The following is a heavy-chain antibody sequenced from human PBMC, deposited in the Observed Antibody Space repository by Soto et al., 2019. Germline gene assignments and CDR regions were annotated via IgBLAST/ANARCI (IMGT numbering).Heavy chain of an antibody. D-gene: IGHD3-22*01. CDR1: GGAVSSSDW. CDR2: IYHSGST. Sequence: SETLSLTCIVSGGAVSSSDWWSWVRHPPGKGLDWIGEIYHSGSTTYNPSLKSRATISVEKCENPFSLRLKAVTAADTAVYYCASVGSDYDNSGYYLPWGPGTLVTV. J-gene: IGHJ5*02. CDR3: ASVGSDYDNSGYYLP. V-gene: IGHV4-4*02.